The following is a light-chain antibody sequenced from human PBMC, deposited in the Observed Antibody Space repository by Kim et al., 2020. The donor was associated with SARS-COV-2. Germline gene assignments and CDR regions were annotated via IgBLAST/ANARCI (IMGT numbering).Light chain of an antibody. J-gene: IGLJ2*01. CDR3: AAWDDSLNVI. Sequence: PGHSVTIPCSGTNSNIGGNYVYWYQQLPGTAPQVVIYRNNQRPSGVPDRFSGSKSGTSASLAISGLRPQDEAVYYCAAWDDSLNVIFGGGTQLTVL. V-gene: IGLV1-47*01. CDR1: NSNIGGNY. CDR2: RNN.